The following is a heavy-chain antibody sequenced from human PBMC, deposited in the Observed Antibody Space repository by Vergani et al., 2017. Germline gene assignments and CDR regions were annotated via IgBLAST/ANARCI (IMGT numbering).Heavy chain of an antibody. V-gene: IGHV4-59*01. CDR2: IYYSGST. CDR3: ARVRLVPAAIYYMDV. Sequence: QVQLQESGPGLVKPSETLSLTCTVSGGSISSYYLSWIRQPPGKGLEWIGYIYYSGSTNYNPSLTSRVTISVDTSKNQFSLKLSSVTAADTAVYYCARVRLVPAAIYYMDVWGKGTSVTVSS. J-gene: IGHJ6*03. D-gene: IGHD2-2*01. CDR1: GGSISSYY.